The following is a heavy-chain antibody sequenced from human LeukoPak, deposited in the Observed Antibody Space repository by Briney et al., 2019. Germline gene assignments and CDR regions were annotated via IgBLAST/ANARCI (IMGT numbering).Heavy chain of an antibody. CDR2: IWYDGSNK. Sequence: GGSLRLSCAASGFTFSSYGMHWVRQAPGKGLEWVAVIWYDGSNKYYADSVKGRFTISRDNSKNTLYLQMNSLRAEDTAVYYCARDEDSNYYYSDYWGQGTLVTVSS. CDR1: GFTFSSYG. CDR3: ARDEDSNYYYSDY. J-gene: IGHJ4*02. V-gene: IGHV3-33*01. D-gene: IGHD4-11*01.